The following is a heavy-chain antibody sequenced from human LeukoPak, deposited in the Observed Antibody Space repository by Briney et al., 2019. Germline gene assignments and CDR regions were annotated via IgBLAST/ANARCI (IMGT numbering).Heavy chain of an antibody. J-gene: IGHJ4*02. V-gene: IGHV4-34*01. D-gene: IGHD3-10*01. CDR1: GGSFSGYF. CDR2: LNHRGNT. Sequence: KASETLSLTCAVYGGSFSGYFWSRIRQPPGKGLEWIGELNHRGNTNYNPSLKSRVSISVDTSKNQLSLRLTSVTAADTAVYYCARDLDGSGYPFRYWGQGSLVSVSS. CDR3: ARDLDGSGYPFRY.